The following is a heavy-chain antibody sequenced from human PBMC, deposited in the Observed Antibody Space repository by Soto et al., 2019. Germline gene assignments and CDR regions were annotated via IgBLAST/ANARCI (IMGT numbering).Heavy chain of an antibody. D-gene: IGHD1-7*01. CDR3: ARVTGTTRANGFDP. CDR2: IYHSGST. J-gene: IGHJ5*02. Sequence: KASETLSLTCAVSGGSISSGGYSWSWIRQPPGKGLEWIGYIYHSGSTYYNPSLKSRVTISVDRSKNQFSLKLSSVTAADTAVYYCARVTGTTRANGFDPWGQGTLVTVSS. CDR1: GGSISSGGYS. V-gene: IGHV4-30-2*01.